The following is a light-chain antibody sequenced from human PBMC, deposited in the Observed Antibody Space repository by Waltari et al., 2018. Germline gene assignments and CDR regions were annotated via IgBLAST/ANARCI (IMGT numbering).Light chain of an antibody. CDR3: QQYNKWPT. V-gene: IGKV3-15*01. CDR2: GAS. J-gene: IGKJ4*01. CDR1: HSVNLD. Sequence: EIVMKQTPAPPSVSSGERATLSCRASHSVNLDLVWDQHKPGQAPRPLIYGASNRATGIPARFSGGGSGTEFTLTISGLQSEDSAVYYCQQYNKWPTFGGGTKVEIK.